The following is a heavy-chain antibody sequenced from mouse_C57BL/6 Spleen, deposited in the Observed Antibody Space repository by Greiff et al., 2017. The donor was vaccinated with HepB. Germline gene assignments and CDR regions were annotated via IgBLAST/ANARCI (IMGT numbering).Heavy chain of an antibody. CDR2: IDPETGGT. CDR3: TRVTTVPYYFDY. D-gene: IGHD1-1*01. Sequence: QVQLQQSGAELVRPGASVTLSCKASGYTFTDYEMHWVKQTPVHGLEWIGAIDPETGGTAYNQKFKGKAILTADKSSSTGYMELRSLTSEDSAVYYCTRVTTVPYYFDYWGQGTTLTVSS. J-gene: IGHJ2*01. V-gene: IGHV1-15*01. CDR1: GYTFTDYE.